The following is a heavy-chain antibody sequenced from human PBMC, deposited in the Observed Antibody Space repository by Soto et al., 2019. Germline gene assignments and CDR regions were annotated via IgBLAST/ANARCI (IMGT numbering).Heavy chain of an antibody. CDR3: AKATATGGGAFDI. CDR2: ILVDGRT. J-gene: IGHJ3*02. V-gene: IGHV3-23*01. Sequence: GGSLRLSCAASGFICGSYDMSWVRQAPGKGLEWVSTILVDGRTFYVDSVKGRFTISRDSSQNTVYLQMNSLAAGDTALYYCAKATATGGGAFDICGQGTMVTVSS. D-gene: IGHD2-8*02. CDR1: GFICGSYD.